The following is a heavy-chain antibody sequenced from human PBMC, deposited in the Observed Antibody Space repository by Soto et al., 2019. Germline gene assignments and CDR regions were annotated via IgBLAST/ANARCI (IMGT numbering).Heavy chain of an antibody. CDR1: GFTFDDYT. V-gene: IGHV3-43*01. D-gene: IGHD3-22*01. CDR3: AKDEKQNYYDSSGYSGNAFDI. Sequence: EVQLVESGGVVVQPGGSLRLSCAASGFTFDDYTMHWVRQAPGKGLEWVSLISWDGGSTYYADSVKGRFTISRDNSKNSLYLQMNRLRTEDTALYYCAKDEKQNYYDSSGYSGNAFDIWGQGTMVTVSS. J-gene: IGHJ3*02. CDR2: ISWDGGST.